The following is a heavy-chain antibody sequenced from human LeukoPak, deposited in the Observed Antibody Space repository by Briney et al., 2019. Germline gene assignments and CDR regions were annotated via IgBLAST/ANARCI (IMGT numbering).Heavy chain of an antibody. Sequence: ASVKVSCKASGYTFTSYYMHWVRQAPGQGLEWMGIINPSGGSTSYAQKFQGRVTMTTDTSTSTAYMELRSLRSDDTAMYYCARDPTEDFWSGYYAYFDYWGQVTLVTVSS. J-gene: IGHJ4*02. V-gene: IGHV1-46*01. CDR1: GYTFTSYY. CDR2: INPSGGST. CDR3: ARDPTEDFWSGYYAYFDY. D-gene: IGHD3-3*01.